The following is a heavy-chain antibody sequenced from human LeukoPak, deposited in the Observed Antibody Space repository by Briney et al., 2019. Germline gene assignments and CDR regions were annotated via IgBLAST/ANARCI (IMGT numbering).Heavy chain of an antibody. CDR3: ARGGISAVAAGSWFDP. CDR2: INAGNGNT. Sequence: ASVKVSCKASGYTFTSYAMHWVRQAPGQRLEWMGWINAGNGNTKYSQKFQGRVTITRDTSASTAYMELSSLRSEDTAVYYCARGGISAVAAGSWFDPWGQGTLVTVSS. J-gene: IGHJ5*02. CDR1: GYTFTSYA. D-gene: IGHD6-19*01. V-gene: IGHV1-3*01.